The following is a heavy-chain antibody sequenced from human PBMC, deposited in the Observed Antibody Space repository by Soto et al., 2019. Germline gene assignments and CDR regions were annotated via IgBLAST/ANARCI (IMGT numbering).Heavy chain of an antibody. CDR3: ARSLPAIKGIAAAGTAGGMIYYFDY. V-gene: IGHV3-21*01. D-gene: IGHD6-13*01. CDR2: ISSSSSSYI. CDR1: GLPFSSYS. Sequence: GGSLRLSCASSGLPFSSYSMNWVRQAPGKGLEWVSSISSSSSSYIYYADSVKGRFTISRDNAKNSLYLQMNSLRAEDTAVYYCARSLPAIKGIAAAGTAGGMIYYFDYWGQGTLVTVSS. J-gene: IGHJ4*02.